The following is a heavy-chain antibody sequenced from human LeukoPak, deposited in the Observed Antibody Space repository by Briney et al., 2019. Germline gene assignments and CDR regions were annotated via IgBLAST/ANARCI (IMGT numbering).Heavy chain of an antibody. Sequence: SVKVSCKASGGTFSSYAISWVRQAPGQGLEWMGGIIPIFGTANYAQKFQGRVTITADDSTSTAYMELSSLRSEDTAVYYCARLRGSGWYYIDYWGQGTLVTVSS. J-gene: IGHJ4*02. CDR3: ARLRGSGWYYIDY. CDR2: IIPIFGTA. CDR1: GGTFSSYA. D-gene: IGHD6-19*01. V-gene: IGHV1-69*13.